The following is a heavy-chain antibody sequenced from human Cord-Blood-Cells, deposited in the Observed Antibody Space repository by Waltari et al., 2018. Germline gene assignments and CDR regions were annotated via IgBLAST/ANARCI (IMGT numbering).Heavy chain of an antibody. D-gene: IGHD6-13*01. V-gene: IGHV1-18*01. CDR2: ISAYNGNT. CDR1: GYTFTSYG. J-gene: IGHJ5*02. CDR3: ARDWSIPSIAAAWFDP. Sequence: QVQLVQSGAEVKKPGASVKVSCKASGYTFTSYGISWVRQAPGQGLEWMGWISAYNGNTNYAQRLQGRVTMTTDTSTSTAYMELSSLRSDDTAVYYCARDWSIPSIAAAWFDPWGQGTLVTVSS.